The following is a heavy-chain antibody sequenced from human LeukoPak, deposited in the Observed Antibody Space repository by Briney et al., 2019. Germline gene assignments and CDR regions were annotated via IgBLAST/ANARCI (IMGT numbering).Heavy chain of an antibody. D-gene: IGHD6-19*01. J-gene: IGHJ4*02. V-gene: IGHV3-33*01. CDR2: IWYDGSNK. Sequence: GRSLRLSCAASGFTFSSYGMHWVRQARGKGLEWVAVIWYDGSNKYYADSVKGRFTISRDNSKNTLYLQMNSLRAEDTAVYYCARAGIAVAGLDYWGQGTLVTVSS. CDR3: ARAGIAVAGLDY. CDR1: GFTFSSYG.